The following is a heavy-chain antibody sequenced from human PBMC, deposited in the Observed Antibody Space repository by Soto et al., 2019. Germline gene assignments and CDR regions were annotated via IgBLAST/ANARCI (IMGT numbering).Heavy chain of an antibody. Sequence: GGSLRLSCAASGFTFSSYAMSWVRQAPGKGLEWVSGISGSGGVTDYPDYVMGRFTISRDNSKDTLYLQMNSLRAKDTAIYYCAKHWAYGPSNYYFDSWGQGTLVTVSS. CDR1: GFTFSSYA. CDR2: ISGSGGVT. CDR3: AKHWAYGPSNYYFDS. V-gene: IGHV3-23*01. D-gene: IGHD7-27*01. J-gene: IGHJ4*02.